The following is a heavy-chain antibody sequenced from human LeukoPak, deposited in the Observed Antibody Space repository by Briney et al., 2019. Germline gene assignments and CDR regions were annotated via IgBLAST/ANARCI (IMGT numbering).Heavy chain of an antibody. D-gene: IGHD3-9*01. V-gene: IGHV5-51*01. CDR1: GYSFTSYW. CDR2: IYPGDSDT. J-gene: IGHJ4*02. Sequence: GESLKISCKGSGYSFTSYWIGWVRQMPGKGLEWMGIIYPGDSDTRYSPSFQGQVTISADKSISTAYLQWSSLKASDTAMYYCARHGVSSWNDRGHPPGRTYYDILTGYLTPLGYWGQGTLVTVSS. CDR3: ARHGVSSWNDRGHPPGRTYYDILTGYLTPLGY.